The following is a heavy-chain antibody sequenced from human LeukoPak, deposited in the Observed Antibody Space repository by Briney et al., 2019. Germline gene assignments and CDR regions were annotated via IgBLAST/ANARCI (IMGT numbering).Heavy chain of an antibody. CDR2: IYYSGST. CDR3: ARGGFGRYPIDY. D-gene: IGHD1-14*01. CDR1: GGSISSYY. V-gene: IGHV4-59*01. Sequence: SETLSLTCTVSGGSISSYYWSWIRQPPGKGLEWIGYIYYSGSTNYNPSLKSRVTISVDTSKNQFPLKLSSVTAADTAVYYCARGGFGRYPIDYWGQGTLVTVSS. J-gene: IGHJ4*02.